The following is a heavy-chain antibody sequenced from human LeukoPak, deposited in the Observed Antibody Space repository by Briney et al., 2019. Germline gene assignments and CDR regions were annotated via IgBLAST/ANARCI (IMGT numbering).Heavy chain of an antibody. CDR1: GGTFSSYA. Sequence: SVKVSCKASGGTFSSYAISWVRQAPGQGLEWMGGIIPIFGTANYAQKFQGRVTITADESTSAAYMELSSLRSEDTAVYYCARDQWDYYDSSGFAYWGQGTLVTVSS. V-gene: IGHV1-69*13. D-gene: IGHD3-22*01. CDR2: IIPIFGTA. J-gene: IGHJ4*02. CDR3: ARDQWDYYDSSGFAY.